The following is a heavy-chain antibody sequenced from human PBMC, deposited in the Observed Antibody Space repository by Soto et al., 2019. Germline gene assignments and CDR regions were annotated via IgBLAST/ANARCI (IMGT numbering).Heavy chain of an antibody. J-gene: IGHJ6*03. CDR3: ASYHVLGLCTGSRHYMDV. CDR1: GGSISGYF. CDR2: INHSGTA. V-gene: IGHV4-34*01. D-gene: IGHD2-8*02. Sequence: QVHLEQWGAGLLNPSETLSLTCAVYGGSISGYFWSWVRQPPGKGLEWIGEINHSGTANYNPSLKTRVTSSADASKHQVSLRLTSVTAADSATYYGASYHVLGLCTGSRHYMDVWSRGTPVTVSS.